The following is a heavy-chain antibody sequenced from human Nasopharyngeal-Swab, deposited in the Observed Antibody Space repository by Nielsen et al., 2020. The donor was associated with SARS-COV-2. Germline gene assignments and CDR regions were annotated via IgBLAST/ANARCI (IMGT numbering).Heavy chain of an antibody. Sequence: WIRQPPGKGLGWIGYIYYSGSTNYNPSLKSRVTISVDTSKNQFSLKLSPVTAADTAVYYCARVEGGFYRPYYYGMDVWGQGTTVTVSS. CDR3: ARVEGGFYRPYYYGMDV. J-gene: IGHJ6*02. D-gene: IGHD3-16*01. CDR2: IYYSGST. V-gene: IGHV4-59*01.